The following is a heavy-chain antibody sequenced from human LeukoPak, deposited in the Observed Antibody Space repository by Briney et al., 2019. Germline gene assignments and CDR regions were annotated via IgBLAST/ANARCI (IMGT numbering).Heavy chain of an antibody. CDR3: AKDGELG. Sequence: GRSLRLSCAASGFTFSSYGMHWVRQAPGKGLEWVAVISYDGSNKYYADFVKGRFTISRDNSKNALYLQMNSLRAEDTAVYYCAKDGELGWGQGTLVTVSS. V-gene: IGHV3-30*18. D-gene: IGHD1-26*01. CDR2: ISYDGSNK. CDR1: GFTFSSYG. J-gene: IGHJ4*02.